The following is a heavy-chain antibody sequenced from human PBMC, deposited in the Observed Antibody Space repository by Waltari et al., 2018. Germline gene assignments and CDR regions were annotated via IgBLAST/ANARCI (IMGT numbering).Heavy chain of an antibody. CDR3: ARDPGDYNYYYGMDV. Sequence: QVQLQESGPGLVKPSETLSLTCTVSGGSISSYYWSWIRQPPGKGLEWIGYIYYSGSTNYNPSLKSRVTISVDTSKNQFSLKLSAVTAADTAVYYCARDPGDYNYYYGMDVWGQGTKV. J-gene: IGHJ6*02. V-gene: IGHV4-59*01. CDR1: GGSISSYY. D-gene: IGHD4-17*01. CDR2: IYYSGST.